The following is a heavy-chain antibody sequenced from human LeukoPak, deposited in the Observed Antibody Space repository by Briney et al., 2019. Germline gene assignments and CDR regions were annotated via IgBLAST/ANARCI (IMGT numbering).Heavy chain of an antibody. V-gene: IGHV1-2*02. CDR2: INPNSGGT. D-gene: IGHD3-9*01. Sequence: ASVKVSCKASGYTFTGYYMHWVRQAPGQGLEWMGWINPNSGGTNYAQKFQGRVTMTRDTSISTAYMELSRLRSDDTAVYYCARALTGYNYDFDYWGQGTLVTVSS. J-gene: IGHJ4*02. CDR3: ARALTGYNYDFDY. CDR1: GYTFTGYY.